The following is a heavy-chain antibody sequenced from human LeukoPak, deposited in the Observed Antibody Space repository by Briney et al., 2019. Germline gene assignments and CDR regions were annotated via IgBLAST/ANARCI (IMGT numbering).Heavy chain of an antibody. Sequence: SGGSLRLSCAASGFTFSSYEMNWVRQAPGKGLEWVSYISSSGSTIYYADSVKGRFTISRDNAKNSLYLQMNSLRAEDTAVYYCARAPGGSSWYYYYYTDVWGKGTTVTVSS. D-gene: IGHD6-13*01. V-gene: IGHV3-48*03. J-gene: IGHJ6*03. CDR1: GFTFSSYE. CDR3: ARAPGGSSWYYYYYTDV. CDR2: ISSSGSTI.